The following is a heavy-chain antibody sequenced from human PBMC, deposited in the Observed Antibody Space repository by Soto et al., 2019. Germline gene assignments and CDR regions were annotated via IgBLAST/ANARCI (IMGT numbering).Heavy chain of an antibody. D-gene: IGHD3-16*01. CDR1: GFTFSSYS. J-gene: IGHJ5*02. Sequence: EVQLVESGGGLVKPGGSLRLSCAGSGFTFSSYSMNWVRQAPGKGLEWVSSISSGSSDKYYADSVKGRFTISRDNAKNSLYLQMNSLRAEDTAVYYCARGGSGLFDPWGQGILVTVSS. V-gene: IGHV3-21*01. CDR2: ISSGSSDK. CDR3: ARGGSGLFDP.